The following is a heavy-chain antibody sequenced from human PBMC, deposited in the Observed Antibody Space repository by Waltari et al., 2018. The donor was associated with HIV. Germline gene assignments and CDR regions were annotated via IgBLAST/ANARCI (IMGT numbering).Heavy chain of an antibody. Sequence: QVQLEESGGGVVQSGRSMRLTCWASGSNFSTFGMHWVRQAPGKGLEWVAVISYDGHNKQYADSVKGRFTISRDNSNSTLFLQMSSLRPDDTAVYYCAKDLVTRGFFYFYGMHVWGQGTTVTVSS. V-gene: IGHV3-30*18. CDR2: ISYDGHNK. CDR1: GSNFSTFG. J-gene: IGHJ6*02. CDR3: AKDLVTRGFFYFYGMHV. D-gene: IGHD3-10*01.